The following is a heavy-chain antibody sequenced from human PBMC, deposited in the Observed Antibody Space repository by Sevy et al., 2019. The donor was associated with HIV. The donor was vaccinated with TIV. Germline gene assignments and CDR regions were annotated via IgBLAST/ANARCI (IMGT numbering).Heavy chain of an antibody. CDR1: GFSFSTSG. J-gene: IGHJ4*02. CDR3: AVPKVTGTTTMFDY. Sequence: GGSLRLSCAASGFSFSTSGMNWVRQAPGEGLKWVSYIGGTTSTIYYADSVKGRFTISRDNARNSLYLQMNSLRDEDTAVYYCAVPKVTGTTTMFDYWGQGTLVTVSS. CDR2: IGGTTSTI. D-gene: IGHD1-7*01. V-gene: IGHV3-48*02.